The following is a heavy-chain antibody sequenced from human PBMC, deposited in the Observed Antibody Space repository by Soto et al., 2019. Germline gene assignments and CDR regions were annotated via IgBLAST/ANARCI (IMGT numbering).Heavy chain of an antibody. CDR2: ISGSGGST. V-gene: IGHV3-23*01. Sequence: GGSMRLSCAASGLTFSSYAMSWVRQAPGKGLEWVSAISGSGGSTYYADSVKGRFTISRDNSKNTLYLQMNSLRAEDTAVYYCARRVSSNWAWFDSWGQGTLVTVSS. D-gene: IGHD6-13*01. J-gene: IGHJ5*01. CDR1: GLTFSSYA. CDR3: ARRVSSNWAWFDS.